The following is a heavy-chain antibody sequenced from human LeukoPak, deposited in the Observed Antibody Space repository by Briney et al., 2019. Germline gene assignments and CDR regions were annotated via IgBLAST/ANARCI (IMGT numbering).Heavy chain of an antibody. CDR1: GGSLSGHY. CDR3: ARFSWGCSTASCYLTN. D-gene: IGHD2-2*01. Sequence: PSENLSLTCTVGGGSLSGHYWGWIRQPPGKGLELVGHIYYTGTTFYNPSLNSRVTITLDTSRNQFSLRLTSVIAADTAVYYCARFSWGCSTASCYLTNWGQGALVTVSS. J-gene: IGHJ4*02. V-gene: IGHV4-59*11. CDR2: IYYTGTT.